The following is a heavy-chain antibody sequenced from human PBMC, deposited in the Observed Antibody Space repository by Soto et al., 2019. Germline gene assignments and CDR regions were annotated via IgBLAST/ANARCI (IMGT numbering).Heavy chain of an antibody. Sequence: GASVKVSCKASGFTDYYIHWVRQAPGQGLEWLGWVNPSSGGTNYAQKFQGRVGITRDTFISTAYMELSRLQSDDTAVYYCAREGSADYGSYGVDLWGQGTTVTVSS. D-gene: IGHD4-17*01. CDR1: GFTDYY. J-gene: IGHJ6*02. CDR2: VNPSSGGT. V-gene: IGHV1-2*02. CDR3: AREGSADYGSYGVDL.